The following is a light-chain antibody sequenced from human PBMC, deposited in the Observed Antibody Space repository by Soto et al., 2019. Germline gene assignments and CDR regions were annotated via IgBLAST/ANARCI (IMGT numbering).Light chain of an antibody. J-gene: IGKJ3*01. CDR1: QSVSNNY. Sequence: ESVLTQSPGTLSLSPGATATLSCRASQSVSNNYLAWFQQKPGRAPRLLIYDTSIRATGIPDRFSGSGSGTYFTLTISRLEPEDFAVYYCHHYGVSPIYTFGPGTKLDFK. CDR2: DTS. CDR3: HHYGVSPIYT. V-gene: IGKV3-20*01.